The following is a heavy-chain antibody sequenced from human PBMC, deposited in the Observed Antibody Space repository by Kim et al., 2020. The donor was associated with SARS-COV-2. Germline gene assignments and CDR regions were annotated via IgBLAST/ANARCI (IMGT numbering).Heavy chain of an antibody. V-gene: IGHV4-4*09. Sequence: SETLSLTCTVSGGSTSNFYWSWIRQPPGKGLEWIGYIYSNGNTNYNPSFKTRVTISIDTSKNQFSLKLTSVTAADTAVYYCPRLPGSNPVDYFDYWGQGALVTVSS. D-gene: IGHD1-26*01. CDR1: GGSTSNFY. CDR3: PRLPGSNPVDYFDY. J-gene: IGHJ4*02. CDR2: IYSNGNT.